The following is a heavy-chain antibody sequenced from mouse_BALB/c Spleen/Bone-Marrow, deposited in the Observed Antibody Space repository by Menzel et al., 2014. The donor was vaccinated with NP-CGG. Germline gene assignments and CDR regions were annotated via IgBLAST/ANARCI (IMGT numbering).Heavy chain of an antibody. V-gene: IGHV1S81*02. CDR3: TRRGDYDKRVVFAY. CDR2: INPSNDGT. J-gene: IGHJ3*01. D-gene: IGHD2-4*01. Sequence: VKLQESGAELVKPGASVKLSCKASGYTFTSYYMYWVKQRPGQGLEWIGGINPSNDGTNFNEKFKSKATLTVDKSSSTAYMQLSSLTSEDSAVYYCTRRGDYDKRVVFAYWGQGTLVTVSA. CDR1: GYTFTSYY.